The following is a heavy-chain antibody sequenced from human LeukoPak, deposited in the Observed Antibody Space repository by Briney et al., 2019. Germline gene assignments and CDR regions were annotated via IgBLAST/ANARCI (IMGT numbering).Heavy chain of an antibody. Sequence: GASVKVSCKASGGTFSSYAISWVRQAPGQGLEWMGRIIPILGIANYAQKFQGRVTITADKSTSTAYMELSSLRSEDTAVYYCARGGLSGYYQYFDYWGQGTLVTVSS. CDR2: IIPILGIA. J-gene: IGHJ4*02. V-gene: IGHV1-69*04. D-gene: IGHD3-22*01. CDR3: ARGGLSGYYQYFDY. CDR1: GGTFSSYA.